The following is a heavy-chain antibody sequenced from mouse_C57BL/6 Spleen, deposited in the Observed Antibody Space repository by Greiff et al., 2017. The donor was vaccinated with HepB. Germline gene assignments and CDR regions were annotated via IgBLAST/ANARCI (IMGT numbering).Heavy chain of an antibody. CDR3: ARGYGSSYFDY. Sequence: EVMLVESEGGLVQPGSSMKLSCTASGFTFSDYYMAWVRQVPEKGLEWVANINYDGSSTYYLDSLKSRFIISRDNAKNILYLQMSSLKSEDTATYYCARGYGSSYFDYWGQGTTLTVSS. CDR1: GFTFSDYY. V-gene: IGHV5-16*01. J-gene: IGHJ2*01. CDR2: INYDGSST. D-gene: IGHD1-1*01.